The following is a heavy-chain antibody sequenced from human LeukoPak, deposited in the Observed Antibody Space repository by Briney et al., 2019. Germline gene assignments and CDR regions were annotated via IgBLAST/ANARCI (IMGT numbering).Heavy chain of an antibody. J-gene: IGHJ4*02. CDR3: AKAPSYDSSGFGY. D-gene: IGHD3-22*01. Sequence: GGSLRLSCAASGFTFSSYAMSWVRQAPGKGLEWVSAISGSGGSTYYADSVRGRFTISRDNSRNTLYLQMNSLRAEDTAVYYCAKAPSYDSSGFGYWGQGTLVTVSS. V-gene: IGHV3-23*01. CDR1: GFTFSSYA. CDR2: ISGSGGST.